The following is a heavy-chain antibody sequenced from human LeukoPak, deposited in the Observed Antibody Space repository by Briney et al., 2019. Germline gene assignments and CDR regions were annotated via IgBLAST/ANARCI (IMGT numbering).Heavy chain of an antibody. CDR2: INPSGGRT. CDR3: ARDFSFLGLRD. D-gene: IGHD2-2*03. V-gene: IGHV1-46*01. J-gene: IGHJ4*02. Sequence: ASVKVSCKTSGYTFSAFYIHWVRQAPGQGLEWMGMINPSGGRTTYAKKFQGRVTMTRDMSTSTVYMELSSLRSEDTAVYYCARDFSFLGLRDWGQGTLVTVSS. CDR1: GYTFSAFY.